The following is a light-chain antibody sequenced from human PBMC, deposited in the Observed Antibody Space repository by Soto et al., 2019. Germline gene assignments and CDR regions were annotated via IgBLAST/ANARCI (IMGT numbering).Light chain of an antibody. CDR2: DAS. V-gene: IGKV3-15*01. CDR1: QSVRSS. J-gene: IGKJ1*01. Sequence: ETVMTQSPATLSLSPGERATLFCRASQSVRSSLAWYQQKPGQAPRLFIYDASTRATGIPARFSGSGSGTEFTLTINSLQSEDFAVYYCQQYNNWPRTFGQGTKVDIK. CDR3: QQYNNWPRT.